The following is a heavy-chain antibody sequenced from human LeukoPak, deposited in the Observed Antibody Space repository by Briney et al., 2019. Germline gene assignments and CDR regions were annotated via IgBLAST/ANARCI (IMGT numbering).Heavy chain of an antibody. J-gene: IGHJ4*02. D-gene: IGHD4-11*01. CDR1: GYTLTELS. Sequence: ASVKVSCKVSGYTLTELSMHWVRQAPGKGLEWMGGFDPEDGETIYAQKLQGRVTMTEDTSTDTAYMELSSLRSEDTAMYYCATAVTTAGSFDYWGQGTLATVSS. CDR3: ATAVTTAGSFDY. V-gene: IGHV1-24*01. CDR2: FDPEDGET.